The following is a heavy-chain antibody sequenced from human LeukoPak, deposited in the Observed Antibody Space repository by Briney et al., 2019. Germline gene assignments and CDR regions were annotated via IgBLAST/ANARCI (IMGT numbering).Heavy chain of an antibody. CDR1: GGSISSHY. V-gene: IGHV4-59*11. CDR2: IYYSGST. Sequence: SETLSLTCTASGGSISSHYWSWIRQSPGKGLEWIGYIYYSGSTNYNPSLKSRVTMSVDTSKNQFSLKLSSVTAADTAVYYCARELFWSGYYYYMDVWGKGTTVTVSS. CDR3: ARELFWSGYYYYMDV. D-gene: IGHD3-3*01. J-gene: IGHJ6*03.